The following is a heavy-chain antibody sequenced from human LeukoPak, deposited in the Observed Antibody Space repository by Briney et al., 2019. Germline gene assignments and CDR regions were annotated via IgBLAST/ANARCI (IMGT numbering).Heavy chain of an antibody. Sequence: ASVKVSCKASGYTFTNYYIHWVRQAPGQGLEWMGIINPSGGSTSYAQKNQGRVTVTRDTSTSTVYMELSSLRSEDTAVYYCARDGYLFDYWGQGTLVTVSS. J-gene: IGHJ4*02. CDR1: GYTFTNYY. D-gene: IGHD5-12*01. V-gene: IGHV1-46*01. CDR2: INPSGGST. CDR3: ARDGYLFDY.